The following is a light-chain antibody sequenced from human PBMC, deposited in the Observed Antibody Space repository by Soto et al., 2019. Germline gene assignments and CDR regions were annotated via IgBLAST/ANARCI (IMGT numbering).Light chain of an antibody. CDR3: QQFSSYPLT. J-gene: IGKJ4*01. Sequence: IVLTQSPASVSLSRGERATLSCGASESIATYVAWYQQGPGQAPRLLIYDASNRATGISARFSGSGSGTDFTLTISRLETEDFAVYYCQQFSSYPLTFGGGTKVDIK. CDR1: ESIATY. V-gene: IGKV3-11*01. CDR2: DAS.